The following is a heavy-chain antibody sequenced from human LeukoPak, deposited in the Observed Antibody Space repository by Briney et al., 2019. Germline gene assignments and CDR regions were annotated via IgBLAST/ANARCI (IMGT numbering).Heavy chain of an antibody. V-gene: IGHV4-4*02. J-gene: IGHJ4*02. CDR2: IYYTGST. D-gene: IGHD1-26*01. Sequence: SETLSLTCAVSGGSISSSNWWSWVRQPPGKGLEWIATIYYTGSTYYNPSLKSRVTISVDTSKNQFSLRLSSVTAADTAMYYCARLRSPGDFDYWGQGTLVTVSS. CDR1: GGSISSSNW. CDR3: ARLRSPGDFDY.